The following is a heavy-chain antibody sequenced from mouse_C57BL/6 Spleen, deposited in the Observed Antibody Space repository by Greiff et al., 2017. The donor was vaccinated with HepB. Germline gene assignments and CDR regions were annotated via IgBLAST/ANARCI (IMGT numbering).Heavy chain of an antibody. J-gene: IGHJ4*01. Sequence: VQLQQSGAELARPGDSVKLSCKASGYTFTSYGISWVKQRTGQGLEWIGEIYPRSGNTYYNEKFKGKATLTADNSSSTAYMELSSLTSEDTAVYFFTRRAEYYAMDYWGQGTSVTVSS. CDR1: GYTFTSYG. CDR2: IYPRSGNT. CDR3: TRRAEYYAMDY. V-gene: IGHV1-81*01.